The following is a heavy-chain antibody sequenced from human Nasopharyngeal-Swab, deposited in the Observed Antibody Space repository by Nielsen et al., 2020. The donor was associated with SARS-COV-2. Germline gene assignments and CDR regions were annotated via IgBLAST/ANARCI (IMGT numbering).Heavy chain of an antibody. D-gene: IGHD3-3*01. CDR1: GFTFSSYA. V-gene: IGHV3-23*01. J-gene: IGHJ6*03. Sequence: GESLKISCAASGFTFSSYAMSWVRQAPGKGLEWVSAISGSGGSTYYADSVKGRFTISRDNSKNTLYLQMNSLRAEDTAVYYCAKVSNVLRFLEWLLYRDTSDMDVWGKGTTVTVSS. CDR3: AKVSNVLRFLEWLLYRDTSDMDV. CDR2: ISGSGGST.